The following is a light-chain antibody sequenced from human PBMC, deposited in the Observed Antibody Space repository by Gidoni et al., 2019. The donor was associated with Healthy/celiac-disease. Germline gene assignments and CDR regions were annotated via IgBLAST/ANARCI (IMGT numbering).Light chain of an antibody. Sequence: QSALTQPPPASGSPGQSVPISCTGPSSTVVGYNYVSWYQQHPGKAPKLMIYEVSKRPSGVPDRFSGSKSGNTASLTVSGLQAEDEADYYCSSYAGSNNLVFGGGTKLTVL. CDR2: EVS. CDR1: SSTVVGYNY. J-gene: IGLJ2*01. V-gene: IGLV2-8*01. CDR3: SSYAGSNNLV.